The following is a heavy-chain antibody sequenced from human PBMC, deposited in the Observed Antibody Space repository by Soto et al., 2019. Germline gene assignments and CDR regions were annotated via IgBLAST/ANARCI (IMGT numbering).Heavy chain of an antibody. V-gene: IGHV1-69*08. CDR2: IIPILGIA. Sequence: QVQLVQSGAEVKKPGSSVKVSCKASGGTFSSYTISWVRQAPGQGLEWMGRIIPILGIANYAQKFQGRVTITADKSTSTAYMELSSLRSEDTAVYYCARDRSDYDFWSGSAFDYWGQGTLVTVSS. J-gene: IGHJ4*02. CDR1: GGTFSSYT. D-gene: IGHD3-3*01. CDR3: ARDRSDYDFWSGSAFDY.